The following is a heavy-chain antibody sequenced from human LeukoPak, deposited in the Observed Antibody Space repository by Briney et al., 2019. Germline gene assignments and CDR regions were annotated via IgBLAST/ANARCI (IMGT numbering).Heavy chain of an antibody. CDR3: ASHAHDYDSSGYFDS. J-gene: IGHJ4*02. Sequence: HPGGSLRLSCVVSRLTFNSNAMYWVRQAPGKGLEWVSDIRVSGGSEYYADSVKGRFSVSRDNSKHTVYLQMNSLRAEDTAVYFCASHAHDYDSSGYFDSWGQGALVTVSS. V-gene: IGHV3-23*01. CDR2: IRVSGGSE. CDR1: RLTFNSNA. D-gene: IGHD3-22*01.